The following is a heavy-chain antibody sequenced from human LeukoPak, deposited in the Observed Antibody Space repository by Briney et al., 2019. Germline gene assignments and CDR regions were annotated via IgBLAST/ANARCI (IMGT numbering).Heavy chain of an antibody. CDR3: ASHPTTTVRGVP. CDR2: IYYSGNS. V-gene: IGHV4-39*01. D-gene: IGHD3-10*01. CDR1: GASIGSSDYY. Sequence: PSETLSLTCTVSGASIGSSDYYWGWIRQPPGKGLEWIGTIYYSGNSYYNPSLESRVTVSADTSKNKLSLKLTSVTAADTAVYYCASHPTTTVRGVPWGHGTLVTVSS. J-gene: IGHJ5*02.